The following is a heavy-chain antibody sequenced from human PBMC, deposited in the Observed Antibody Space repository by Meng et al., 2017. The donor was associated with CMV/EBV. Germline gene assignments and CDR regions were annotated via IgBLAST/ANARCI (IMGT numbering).Heavy chain of an antibody. J-gene: IGHJ3*02. D-gene: IGHD3-3*01. V-gene: IGHV3-20*04. CDR3: ARATIFGVAPADAFDI. CDR1: GFTFSSYA. Sequence: GGSLRLSCAASGFTFSSYAMSWVRQAPGKGLEWVSGINWNGGSTGYADSVEGRFTISRDNAKNSLYLQMNSLRAEDTALYYCARATIFGVAPADAFDIWGQGTMVTVSS. CDR2: INWNGGST.